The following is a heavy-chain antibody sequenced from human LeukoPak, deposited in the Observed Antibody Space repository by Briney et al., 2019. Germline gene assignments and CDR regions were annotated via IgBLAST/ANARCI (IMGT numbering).Heavy chain of an antibody. CDR2: FYTSGTT. D-gene: IGHD3-10*01. V-gene: IGHV4-61*02. J-gene: IGHJ4*02. CDR1: GVSISSDSYY. CDR3: ARAYSDYGSGSYYNLFDY. Sequence: SETLSLTCTVSGVSISSDSYYWSWIRQPAGKGLEWIGRFYTSGTTNYNPSLKSRVTISVDTSKNQFSLKLSSVTAADTAVYYCARAYSDYGSGSYYNLFDYWGQGTLVTVSS.